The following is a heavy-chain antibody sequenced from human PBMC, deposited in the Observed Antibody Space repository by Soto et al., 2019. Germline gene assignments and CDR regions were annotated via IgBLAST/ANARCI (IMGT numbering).Heavy chain of an antibody. CDR1: GYTFTTYV. CDR2: LNAGNDNT. D-gene: IGHD3-10*01. Sequence: ASVKVSCKASGYTFTTYVMYWARQAPRQRHEGMGWLNAGNDNTEYSQKLQGRVTITRDTSASTVYMGLSSLSSEDTAVYYCASVRQNYSGMEVRGQGTTVTVSS. V-gene: IGHV1-3*01. CDR3: ASVRQNYSGMEV. J-gene: IGHJ6*02.